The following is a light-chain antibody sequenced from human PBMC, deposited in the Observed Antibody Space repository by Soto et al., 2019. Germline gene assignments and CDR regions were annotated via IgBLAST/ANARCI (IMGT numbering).Light chain of an antibody. J-gene: IGKJ1*01. Sequence: EIFMTQAPSTLCVTTGERANLSCRASQSVSSNLAWYQQKPGQAPRLLIYGASTRATGIPARFSGSGSGTDFTLTIDRLEPEDFAVYYCQQSLNPKTFGQGTKVDIK. CDR2: GAS. CDR1: QSVSSN. CDR3: QQSLNPKT. V-gene: IGKV3-15*01.